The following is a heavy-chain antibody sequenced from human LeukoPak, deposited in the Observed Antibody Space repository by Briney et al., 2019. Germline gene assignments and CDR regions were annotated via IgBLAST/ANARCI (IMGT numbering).Heavy chain of an antibody. V-gene: IGHV1-18*01. Sequence: ALVKASCKAPGYTFTSYGIRWVLQPPGQGLGWMGWISAYNGNTNYAQKLQGRVTMATDTSPSTAYMEVRSVRCDETAGYYWARRRVYSSGCDYCGQGTLVTVSS. CDR3: ARRRVYSSGCDY. D-gene: IGHD6-19*01. J-gene: IGHJ4*02. CDR2: ISAYNGNT. CDR1: GYTFTSYG.